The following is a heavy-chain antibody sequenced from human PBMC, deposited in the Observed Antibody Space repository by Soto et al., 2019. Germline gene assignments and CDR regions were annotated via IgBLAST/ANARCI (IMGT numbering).Heavy chain of an antibody. CDR2: ISAGGGRT. CDR3: AKDPNGDYVGGFDM. J-gene: IGHJ3*02. V-gene: IGHV3-23*01. Sequence: EVQLLESGGDLVQPGGSPRLSCEVSGFTFSRYAMSWVRRVPGAGLEFVSGISAGGGRTFDADTVKGRFTISRDNSRNTLFVQMNSLRAEDTALYYCAKDPNGDYVGGFDMRGRGTMVTVSS. CDR1: GFTFSRYA. D-gene: IGHD4-17*01.